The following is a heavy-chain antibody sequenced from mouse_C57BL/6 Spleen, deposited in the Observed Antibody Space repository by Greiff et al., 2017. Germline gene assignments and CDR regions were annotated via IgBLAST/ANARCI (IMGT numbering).Heavy chain of an antibody. D-gene: IGHD6-5*01. CDR3: ARRAYDFSAMDY. V-gene: IGHV1-82*01. CDR2: IYPGDGDT. J-gene: IGHJ4*01. CDR1: GYAFSSSW. Sequence: QVQLQQSGPELVKPGASVKISCKASGYAFSSSWMNWVKQRPGKGLEWIGRIYPGDGDTNYNGKFKGKATLTADKSSSTAYMQLSSLTSEDSAVYFCARRAYDFSAMDYWGQGTSVTVSS.